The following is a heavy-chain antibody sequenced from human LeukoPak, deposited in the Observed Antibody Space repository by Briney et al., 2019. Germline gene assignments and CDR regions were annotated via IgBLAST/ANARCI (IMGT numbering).Heavy chain of an antibody. Sequence: GGSLRLSCAASGFTFSSYAMSWVRQPPGKGLEWVSAISGSVGRTYYADSVKGRFTISRDNSKNTLYLQMNSLRAEDTAVYYCATLKSDYYGSGSNLLRTNWFDPWGQGTLVTVSS. D-gene: IGHD3-10*01. J-gene: IGHJ5*02. CDR2: ISGSVGRT. CDR1: GFTFSSYA. CDR3: ATLKSDYYGSGSNLLRTNWFDP. V-gene: IGHV3-23*01.